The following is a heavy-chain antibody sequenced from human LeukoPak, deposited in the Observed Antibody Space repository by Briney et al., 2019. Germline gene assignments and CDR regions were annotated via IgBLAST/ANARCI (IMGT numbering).Heavy chain of an antibody. CDR1: GFTFSSYA. V-gene: IGHV3-23*01. D-gene: IGHD6-13*01. CDR3: TREWGTAADY. J-gene: IGHJ4*02. CDR2: ISGSGGST. Sequence: GGSLRLSCAASGFTFSSYAMSWVRQAPGKGLEWVSAISGSGGSTYYADSVKGRFTLSRDSSKNTLYLQMDSLRPEDTAVYYCTREWGTAADYWGQGTLVTVSS.